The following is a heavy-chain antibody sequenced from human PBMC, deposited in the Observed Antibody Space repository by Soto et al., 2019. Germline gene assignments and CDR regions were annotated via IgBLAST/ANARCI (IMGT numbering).Heavy chain of an antibody. CDR3: ATTRWLQFIFDY. J-gene: IGHJ4*02. V-gene: IGHV1-69*01. CDR2: IIPIFGTA. CDR1: GGTFSSYA. D-gene: IGHD5-12*01. Sequence: QVQLVQSGAEVKKPGSSVKVSCKASGGTFSSYAISWVRQAPGQGLEWMGGIIPIFGTANYAQKFQGRVTITADESTSTAYMELSSLRSEDTAVYDFATTRWLQFIFDYWGQGTLVTVSS.